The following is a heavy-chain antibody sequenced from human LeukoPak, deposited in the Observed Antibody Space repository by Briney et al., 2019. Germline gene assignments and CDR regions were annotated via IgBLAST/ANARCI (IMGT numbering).Heavy chain of an antibody. D-gene: IGHD3-3*01. CDR1: GASTSSGGYY. CDR2: IDYSETT. CDR3: ARGLNLRSGYYTGCFDH. J-gene: IGHJ4*02. Sequence: SETLSLTCTVSGASTSSGGYYWSWIRQHPVKGLEFIGYIDYSETTYYNPSLESRAGLSLDTSKNRFSLTVNSVTVEDSAVYFCARGLNLRSGYYTGCFDHWGQGTLVTVSS. V-gene: IGHV4-31*03.